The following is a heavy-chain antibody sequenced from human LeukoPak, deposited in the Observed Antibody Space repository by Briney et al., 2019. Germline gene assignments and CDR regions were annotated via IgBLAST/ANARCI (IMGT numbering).Heavy chain of an antibody. CDR3: ARDHFRGTSLWRHDY. J-gene: IGHJ4*02. D-gene: IGHD3-10*01. CDR1: GYSFTGYY. V-gene: IGHV1-2*02. Sequence: ASVKVSCKASGYSFTGYYIHWVRQAPGQGLEWMGWINPNSGGTNYAQKFQGRVTMTRDTSISTAYMELSRLRSDDTAVYYCARDHFRGTSLWRHDYWGQGTLVTVSS. CDR2: INPNSGGT.